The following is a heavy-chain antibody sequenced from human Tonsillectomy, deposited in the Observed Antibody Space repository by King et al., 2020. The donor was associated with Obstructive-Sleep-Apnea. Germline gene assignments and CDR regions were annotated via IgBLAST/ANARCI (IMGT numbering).Heavy chain of an antibody. CDR2: IYPSEST. J-gene: IGHJ4*02. Sequence: QLQESGPGLVKPSETLSLTCTVSGGSISSYYLSWIRQPAGKGLEWIGRIYPSESTDYNPSLKSRVTMSVDTSTNHFSPTLSPVTAADPAVYYCARDEAAPGHYFDYWGQGTLVTVSS. V-gene: IGHV4-4*07. CDR1: GGSISSYY. D-gene: IGHD1-1*01. CDR3: ARDEAAPGHYFDY.